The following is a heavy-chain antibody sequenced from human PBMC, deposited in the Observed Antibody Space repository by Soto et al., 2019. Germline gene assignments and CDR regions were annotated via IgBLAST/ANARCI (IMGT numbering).Heavy chain of an antibody. V-gene: IGHV4-39*01. Sequence: QLLESGPGLVKPSETLSLTCTVSGGSISSSSYYWGWIRQPPGKGLEWIGSIYYSGSTYYNPSLKSRVTISVDTSKNQFSLKLSSVTAADTAVYYCASSLGELSLAFDYWGQGTLVTVSS. CDR1: GGSISSSSYY. J-gene: IGHJ4*02. CDR3: ASSLGELSLAFDY. D-gene: IGHD3-16*02. CDR2: IYYSGST.